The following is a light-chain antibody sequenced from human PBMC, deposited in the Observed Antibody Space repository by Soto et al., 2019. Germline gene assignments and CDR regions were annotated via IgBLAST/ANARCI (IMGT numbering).Light chain of an antibody. V-gene: IGLV4-69*01. CDR2: LNSDGSH. CDR3: QTWGTGTPYV. Sequence: QPVLTQSPSASASLGASVKLTCTLSSGHSSYAIAWHQQQPEKGPRYLMKLNSDGSHSKGDGIPDRFSGSSSGAERYLTISSLQSEDEADYCCQTWGTGTPYVFGTGTKVTVL. J-gene: IGLJ1*01. CDR1: SGHSSYA.